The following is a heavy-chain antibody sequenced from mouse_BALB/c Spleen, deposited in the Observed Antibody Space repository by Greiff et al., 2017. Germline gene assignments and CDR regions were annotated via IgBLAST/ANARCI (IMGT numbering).Heavy chain of an antibody. V-gene: IGHV1-69*01. CDR1: GYTFTDYW. CDR2: IDTSDSYT. CDR3: ARLTTATDFDY. Sequence: QVQLQQPGAELVMPGASVTMSCKASGYTFTDYWMHWVKQRPGQGLEWIGAIDTSDSYTSYNQKFKGKATLTVDESSSTAYMQLSSLTSEDSAVYYCARLTTATDFDYWGQGTTLTVSS. D-gene: IGHD1-2*01. J-gene: IGHJ2*01.